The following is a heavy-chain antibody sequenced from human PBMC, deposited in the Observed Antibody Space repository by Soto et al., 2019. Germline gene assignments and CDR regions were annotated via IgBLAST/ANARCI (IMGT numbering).Heavy chain of an antibody. CDR2: IIPIFGTA. Sequence: SVKVSCKASGGTFSSYAISWVRQAPGQGLEWMGGIIPIFGTANYAQKFQGRVTVTADESTSTAYMELSSLRSEDTAVYYCARSSTNYYDSSGVPGVDYWGQGTLVTVSS. J-gene: IGHJ4*02. V-gene: IGHV1-69*13. CDR1: GGTFSSYA. CDR3: ARSSTNYYDSSGVPGVDY. D-gene: IGHD3-22*01.